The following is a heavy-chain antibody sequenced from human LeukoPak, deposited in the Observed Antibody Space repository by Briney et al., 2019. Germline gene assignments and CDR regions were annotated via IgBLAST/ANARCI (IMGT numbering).Heavy chain of an antibody. CDR1: GFTFSSYS. CDR3: ARESLAAAGLGASSDAFDI. CDR2: ISSSSSYV. D-gene: IGHD6-13*01. V-gene: IGHV3-21*01. J-gene: IGHJ3*02. Sequence: GGSLRLSCAASGFTFSSYSMNWVRQAPGKGLEWVSSISSSSSYVYYADSVKGRFTISRDNAKSSLYLQMNSLRAEDTAVYYCARESLAAAGLGASSDAFDIWGQGTMVTVSS.